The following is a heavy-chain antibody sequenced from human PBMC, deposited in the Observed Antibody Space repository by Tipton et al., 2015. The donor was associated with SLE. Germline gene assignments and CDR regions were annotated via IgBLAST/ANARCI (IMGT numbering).Heavy chain of an antibody. J-gene: IGHJ4*02. V-gene: IGHV3-30*02. CDR2: IRYDGSNK. CDR3: ASTGGAALPEGY. CDR1: GFTFSSYA. D-gene: IGHD6-6*01. Sequence: SLRLSCAASGFTFSSYAMSWVRQAPGKGLEWVAFIRYDGSNKYYADSVKGRFTISRDNSKNTLYLQMNSLRAEDTAVYYCASTGGAALPEGYWGQGTLVTVSS.